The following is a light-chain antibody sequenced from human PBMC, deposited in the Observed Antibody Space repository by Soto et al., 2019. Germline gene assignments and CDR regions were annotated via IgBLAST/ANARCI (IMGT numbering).Light chain of an antibody. CDR3: SSYTSSSTPDV. CDR2: EVS. J-gene: IGLJ1*01. CDR1: SSDVGGYNY. Sequence: QSALTQPASVSGSPGQSITISCTGTSSDVGGYNYVFWYQQHPGKAPKLMIYEVSNRPSGVSHRFSGSKSGNTASLTISGLQAEDEADYYCSSYTSSSTPDVFGTGTKLTVL. V-gene: IGLV2-14*01.